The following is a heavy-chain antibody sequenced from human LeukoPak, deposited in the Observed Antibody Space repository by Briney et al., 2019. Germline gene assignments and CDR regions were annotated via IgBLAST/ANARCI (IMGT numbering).Heavy chain of an antibody. CDR1: GYTLTELS. V-gene: IGHV1-24*01. D-gene: IGHD7-27*01. CDR2: FDPEDGET. J-gene: IGHJ4*02. Sequence: ALVKVSCKVSGYTLTELSMHWVRQAPGKGLEWMGGFDPEDGETIYAQKFQGRVTMTEDTSTDTAYMELSSLRSEDTAVYYCATALRPRGEEPSFDYWGQGTLVTVSS. CDR3: ATALRPRGEEPSFDY.